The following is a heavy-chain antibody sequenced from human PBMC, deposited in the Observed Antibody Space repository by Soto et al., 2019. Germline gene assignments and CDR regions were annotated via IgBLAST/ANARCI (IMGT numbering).Heavy chain of an antibody. CDR1: GFTVSNNY. CDR3: ARARFGGLGAIFADY. Sequence: EVQLVNSGGGLVQPGGSRRLSCAASGFTVSNNYMSWVRQPPGKGLEWVSVIYRGGSTYYADSVKDRFTISRDNSENTLYPQMSSLRAEDTAVYYCARARFGGLGAIFADYWGQGTLVTVSS. CDR2: IYRGGST. D-gene: IGHD3-3*01. J-gene: IGHJ4*02. V-gene: IGHV3-66*01.